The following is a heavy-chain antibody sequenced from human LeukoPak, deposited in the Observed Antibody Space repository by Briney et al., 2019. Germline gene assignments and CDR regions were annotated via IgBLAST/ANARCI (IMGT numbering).Heavy chain of an antibody. J-gene: IGHJ4*02. CDR3: ARRPAGSGSYYSIPRNYFDY. CDR1: GGSISSGSYS. D-gene: IGHD3-10*01. CDR2: IYYSGST. V-gene: IGHV4-39*01. Sequence: SETLSLTCAVSGGSISSGSYSWGWIRQPPGKGLEWIGSIYYSGSTYYNPSLKSRVTISVDTSKNQFSLKLSSVTAADTAVYYCARRPAGSGSYYSIPRNYFDYWGQGTLVTVSS.